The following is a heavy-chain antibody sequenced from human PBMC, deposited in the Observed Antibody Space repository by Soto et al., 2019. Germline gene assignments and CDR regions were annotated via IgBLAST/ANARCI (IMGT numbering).Heavy chain of an antibody. V-gene: IGHV4-30-2*01. J-gene: IGHJ5*02. Sequence: QLQLQQSGSGLVKPSQTLSLTCTVSRGSIGAVGSSWSWIRQPPGGGLEWIGYIYHSGTTLFNPSLKARLTMSLDWSSNQFSLTLNSMTAADTAVYYCARAPFYSGSGNFNNLMFDPWGQGTQVTVSS. D-gene: IGHD3-10*01. CDR3: ARAPFYSGSGNFNNLMFDP. CDR1: RGSIGAVGSS. CDR2: IYHSGTT.